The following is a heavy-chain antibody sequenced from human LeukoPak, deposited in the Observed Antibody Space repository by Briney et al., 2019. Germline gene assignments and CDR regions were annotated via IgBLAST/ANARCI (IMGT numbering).Heavy chain of an antibody. CDR2: ISAYNGNT. D-gene: IGHD5-18*01. V-gene: IGHV1-18*01. J-gene: IGHJ4*02. CDR3: ARDRKTWIQQSPYDY. CDR1: GYTFTSYG. Sequence: ASVKVSCNSSGYTFTSYGISWVRQAPGQGLEWMGWISAYNGNTNYAQKLQGRVTMTTDTSTSTAYMELRSLRSDDTAVYYCARDRKTWIQQSPYDYWGEGTLVTVSS.